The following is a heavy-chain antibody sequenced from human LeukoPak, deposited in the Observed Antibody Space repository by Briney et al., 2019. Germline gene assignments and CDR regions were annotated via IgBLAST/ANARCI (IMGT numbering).Heavy chain of an antibody. J-gene: IGHJ4*02. Sequence: GGSLRLSCAASGFTFNNYAMNWVRQAPGKGLEWVAVISYDGSNKYYADSVKGRFTISRDNSKNTLYLQMNSLRAEDTAVYYCARAPDYAFDYWGQGTLVTVSS. CDR3: ARAPDYAFDY. V-gene: IGHV3-30*04. CDR1: GFTFNNYA. CDR2: ISYDGSNK. D-gene: IGHD4-17*01.